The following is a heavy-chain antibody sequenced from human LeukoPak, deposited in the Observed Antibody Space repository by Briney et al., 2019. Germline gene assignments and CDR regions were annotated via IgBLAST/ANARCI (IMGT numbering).Heavy chain of an antibody. J-gene: IGHJ5*02. CDR3: ARDRLPTMVRGVIATNWFDP. CDR1: GGSISSSSYY. CDR2: IYYSGST. D-gene: IGHD3-10*01. V-gene: IGHV4-39*02. Sequence: SETLSLTCTVSGGSISSSSYYWGWIRQPPGKGLEWIGSIYYSGSTYYNPSLKSRVTISGDTSKNQFSLKLSSVTAADTAVYYCARDRLPTMVRGVIATNWFDPWGQGTLVTVSS.